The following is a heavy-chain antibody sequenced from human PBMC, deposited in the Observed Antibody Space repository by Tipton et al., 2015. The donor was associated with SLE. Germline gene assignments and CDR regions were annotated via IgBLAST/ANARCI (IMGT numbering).Heavy chain of an antibody. V-gene: IGHV1-8*01. Sequence: QSGAEVKKPGASVKVSCKASGYTFTSYDIIWVRQATGQGLEWMGWMNPNSGDTGYAQKFQGRVTMTRNTSIATAYMELSSLGSEDTAVYYCANHYYHISGYPYFDYWGQGTLVTVSS. J-gene: IGHJ4*02. D-gene: IGHD3-22*01. CDR2: MNPNSGDT. CDR1: GYTFTSYD. CDR3: ANHYYHISGYPYFDY.